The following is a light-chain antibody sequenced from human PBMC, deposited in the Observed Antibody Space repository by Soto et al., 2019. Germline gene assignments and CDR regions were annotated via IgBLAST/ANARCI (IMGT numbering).Light chain of an antibody. CDR2: DVN. Sequence: QSVLTQPASVSGSPGQSITISCTGTSSDVGAYNWVAWYQQHPGKAPKLMICDVNNRPSGVSNRFSGSKSGNTASLTISGLQADDEGDYYCSSYTNTTSVLFGGGTTLTVL. CDR1: SSDVGAYNW. J-gene: IGLJ3*02. V-gene: IGLV2-14*03. CDR3: SSYTNTTSVL.